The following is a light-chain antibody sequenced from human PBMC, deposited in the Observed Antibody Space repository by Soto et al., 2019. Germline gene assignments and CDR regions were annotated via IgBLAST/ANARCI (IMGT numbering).Light chain of an antibody. J-gene: IGLJ2*01. V-gene: IGLV1-44*01. Sequence: QPVLTQPPSASGTPGQRVTISCSGSSSNIGSHTVNWYQQLPGTAPRLLIYNTYYRPSGVPDRFSGSKSRTSASLAISGLQSEDEADYYCAAWDDSLNGVVFGGGTKLTVL. CDR3: AAWDDSLNGVV. CDR2: NTY. CDR1: SSNIGSHT.